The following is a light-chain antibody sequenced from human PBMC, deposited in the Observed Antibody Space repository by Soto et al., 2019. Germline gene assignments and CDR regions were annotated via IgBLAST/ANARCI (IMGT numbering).Light chain of an antibody. Sequence: QLVLTQSPSGSASLGASVKLTCTLSSGHSNYAIAWHQQQSEKGPRYLMNLNSDGSHSKGDGIPDRFSGSSSGAERYLTISSLQSEDEADYYCQTWGSGIVVFGGGTKLTVL. CDR3: QTWGSGIVV. CDR2: LNSDGSH. CDR1: SGHSNYA. J-gene: IGLJ2*01. V-gene: IGLV4-69*01.